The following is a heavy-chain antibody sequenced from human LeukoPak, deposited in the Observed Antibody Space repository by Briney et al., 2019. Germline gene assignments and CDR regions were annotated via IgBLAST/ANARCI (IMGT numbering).Heavy chain of an antibody. CDR1: GFTFSSYW. CDR3: ARHRGTYYDY. D-gene: IGHD3-16*01. J-gene: IGHJ4*02. Sequence: PGGSLRLSCAASGFTFSSYWMSWVRQAPGKGLEWVANIKQDGSETYYVVSVRGRFTISRDNAKNSLYLQMNSLRAEDTAVYYCARHRGTYYDYWGQGTLVTVPS. CDR2: IKQDGSET. V-gene: IGHV3-7*01.